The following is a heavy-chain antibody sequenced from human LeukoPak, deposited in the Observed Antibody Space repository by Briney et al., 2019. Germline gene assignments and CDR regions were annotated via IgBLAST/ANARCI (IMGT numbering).Heavy chain of an antibody. CDR3: ARARTAAGTRQIDY. CDR1: GFTFSTYA. Sequence: PGGSLRLSCAASGFTFSTYAMSWVRQAPGKGLEWVSAISGSGGSTYYADPVKGRFTISRDNSKNTLYLQMNSLRAEDTAVYYCARARTAAGTRQIDYWGQGALVTVSS. D-gene: IGHD6-13*01. V-gene: IGHV3-23*01. CDR2: ISGSGGST. J-gene: IGHJ4*02.